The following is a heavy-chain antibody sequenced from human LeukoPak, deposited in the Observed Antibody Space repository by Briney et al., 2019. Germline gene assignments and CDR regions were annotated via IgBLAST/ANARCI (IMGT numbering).Heavy chain of an antibody. Sequence: SETLSLTCAVSGYSISSGYYWGWIRQPPGKELEWIGSIYHSGSTYYNPSLKSRVTISVDTSKNQFSLKLSSVTAADTAVYYCARAGITMVRGVHGWFDPWGQGTLVTVSS. CDR3: ARAGITMVRGVHGWFDP. V-gene: IGHV4-38-2*01. CDR2: IYHSGST. D-gene: IGHD3-10*01. CDR1: GYSISSGYY. J-gene: IGHJ5*02.